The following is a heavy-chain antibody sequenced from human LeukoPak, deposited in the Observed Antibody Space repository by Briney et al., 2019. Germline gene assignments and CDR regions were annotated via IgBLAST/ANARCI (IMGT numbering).Heavy chain of an antibody. J-gene: IGHJ4*02. CDR3: AKGPRSIAVDNLCDY. D-gene: IGHD6-6*01. CDR1: GFTFSSYG. V-gene: IGHV3-30*18. CDR2: ISYDGSNK. Sequence: PGGSLRLSCAASGFTFSSYGMHWVRQAPGKGLEWVAVISYDGSNKYYADSVKGRFTISRDNSKNTLYLQMNSLRAEDTAVYYCAKGPRSIAVDNLCDYWGQGTLVTVSS.